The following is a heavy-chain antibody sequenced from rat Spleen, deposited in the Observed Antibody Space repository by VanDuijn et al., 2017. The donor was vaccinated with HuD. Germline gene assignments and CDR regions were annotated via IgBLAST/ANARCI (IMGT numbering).Heavy chain of an antibody. D-gene: IGHD1-3*01. CDR1: GFTFSDYY. Sequence: EVQLVESGGGLVQPGRSLKLSCTASGFTFSDYYMAWVRQAPTKGLEWVATISYDGSSIYYRDSVKGRFTFSRDNAKNTQYLQRGSLRCEDTATYYCARPANYGSYWYFDFWGPGTMVTVSS. J-gene: IGHJ1*01. CDR3: ARPANYGSYWYFDF. CDR2: ISYDGSSI. V-gene: IGHV5S10*01.